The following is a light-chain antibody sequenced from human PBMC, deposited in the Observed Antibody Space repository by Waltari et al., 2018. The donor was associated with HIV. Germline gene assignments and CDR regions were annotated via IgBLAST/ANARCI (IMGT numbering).Light chain of an antibody. V-gene: IGKV3-15*01. CDR2: GAS. CDR1: QSVNTN. CDR3: HQYNNWPCT. Sequence: MMQSPDILPVSPGEGVTLTCRASQSVNTNVAWYQQRPGQAPRLLIYGASTRAAGFPARFSGGGSGTEFTLTISSLQSEDFALYFCHQYNNWPCTFGQGTKLDIK. J-gene: IGKJ2*02.